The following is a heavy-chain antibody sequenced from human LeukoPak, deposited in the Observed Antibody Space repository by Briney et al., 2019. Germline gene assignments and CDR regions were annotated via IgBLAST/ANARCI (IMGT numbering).Heavy chain of an antibody. V-gene: IGHV4-59*01. J-gene: IGHJ4*02. CDR3: ARGRGSLTY. Sequence: SETLSLTCTVSGGSISLYYWSWIRQPPGKGLGWIGYFYDTRSPKYNPSLERRVTISVDMSRNQFSLNLTSVTAADTAVYYCARGRGSLTYWGQGTLVTVSS. D-gene: IGHD3-10*01. CDR1: GGSISLYY. CDR2: FYDTRSP.